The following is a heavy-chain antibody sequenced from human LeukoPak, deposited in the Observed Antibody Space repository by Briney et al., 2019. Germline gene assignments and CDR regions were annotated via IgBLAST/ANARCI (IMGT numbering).Heavy chain of an antibody. J-gene: IGHJ4*02. CDR1: GFSFSSYD. V-gene: IGHV3-13*01. Sequence: QPGGSLRLSCAASGFSFSSYDMHWVRQGSGRGLEWISGIGNAGDRYYLGSVKGRFTISRENAKISLYLQMNRLRAGDAAVYCCVRGRGQLLDFCGQGTLVAVSA. CDR3: VRGRGQLLDF. CDR2: IGNAGDR. D-gene: IGHD6-13*01.